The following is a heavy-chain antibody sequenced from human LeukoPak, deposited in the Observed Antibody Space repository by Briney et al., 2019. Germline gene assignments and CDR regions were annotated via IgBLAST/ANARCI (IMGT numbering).Heavy chain of an antibody. CDR1: GYTFTDYG. D-gene: IGHD3-10*01. CDR3: ARPGSFDSEIFDS. J-gene: IGHJ4*02. CDR2: ISAYNGVT. V-gene: IGHV1-18*01. Sequence: ASVKVSCMASGYTFTDYGISWVRQAPGQGLTWMGWISAYNGVTNYAQKLQGRITMTTDTSTSTAFMELRSLRSDDTGIYYCARPGSFDSEIFDSWGQGTLVTVSS.